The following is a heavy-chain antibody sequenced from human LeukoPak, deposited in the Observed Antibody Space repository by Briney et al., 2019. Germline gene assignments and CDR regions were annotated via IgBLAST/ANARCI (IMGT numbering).Heavy chain of an antibody. V-gene: IGHV1-18*01. J-gene: IGHJ4*02. CDR2: ISGHNGNT. Sequence: ASVTVSCKASGYTFSSYGISWVRQAPGQGLEWMGWISGHNGNTKYAQKLQGRVTMTTDTSTSTAYMELRSLTSDDTAMYYCAREVSPANFEYWGQGTLVTVSS. CDR3: AREVSPANFEY. CDR1: GYTFSSYG.